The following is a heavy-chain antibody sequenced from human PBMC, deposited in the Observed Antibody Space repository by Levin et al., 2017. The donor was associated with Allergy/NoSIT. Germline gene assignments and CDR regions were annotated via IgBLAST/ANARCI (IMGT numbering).Heavy chain of an antibody. J-gene: IGHJ3*02. CDR2: IWSNGINK. V-gene: IGHV3-33*04. CDR3: VRERGPVDGFDI. Sequence: TVIWSNGINKYYADSVRGRFTTSRDDSKNTLFLQMSSLRVDDTAVYYCVRERGPVDGFDIWGQGTIVTVSS. D-gene: IGHD3-10*01.